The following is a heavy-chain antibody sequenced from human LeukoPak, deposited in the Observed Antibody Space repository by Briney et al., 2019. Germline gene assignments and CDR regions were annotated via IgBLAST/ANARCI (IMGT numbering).Heavy chain of an antibody. D-gene: IGHD6-19*01. V-gene: IGHV4-39*01. J-gene: IGHJ4*02. CDR3: VRHGGFSSGWQTDC. CDR1: GGSISSTSYY. CDR2: IFYSGST. Sequence: PSETLSLTCTVSGGSISSTSYYWGWIRQPPGKGLEWIGSIFYSGSTYYNPSFKSRVTISVDTSKSQFSLKLGSVTAADTAVYYCVRHGGFSSGWQTDCWGQGTPVTVFS.